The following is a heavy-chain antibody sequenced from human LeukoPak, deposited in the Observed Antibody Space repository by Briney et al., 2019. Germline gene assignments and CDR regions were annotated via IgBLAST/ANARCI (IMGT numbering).Heavy chain of an antibody. CDR3: ARAPREWLLGYYFDY. CDR2: IKEDGSGT. J-gene: IGHJ4*02. CDR1: GFTVSSNY. Sequence: GGSLRLSCAASGFTVSSNYMSWVRQAPGKGLEWVADIKEDGSGTYYVDSLKGRFTISRDNAKNSLYLQMNSLRAEDTAVYYCARAPREWLLGYYFDYWGQGTLVTVSS. D-gene: IGHD3-3*01. V-gene: IGHV3-7*01.